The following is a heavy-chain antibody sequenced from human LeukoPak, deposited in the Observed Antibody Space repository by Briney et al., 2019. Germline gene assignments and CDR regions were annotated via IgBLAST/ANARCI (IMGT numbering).Heavy chain of an antibody. CDR2: IHYSGNT. Sequence: SETLSLTCTVSGASISPYYWSWFRQPPGKGLEWIGYIHYSGNTDYNPSLKSRVTTSVDTSKNQFSLQLSSVTAADTAVYYCARSEMKLGSSSWGYYFDYWGQGTLVTVSS. J-gene: IGHJ4*02. D-gene: IGHD6-13*01. CDR3: ARSEMKLGSSSWGYYFDY. V-gene: IGHV4-59*01. CDR1: GASISPYY.